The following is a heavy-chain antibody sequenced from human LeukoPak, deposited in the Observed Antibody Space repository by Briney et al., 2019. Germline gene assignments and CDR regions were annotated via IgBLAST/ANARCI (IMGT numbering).Heavy chain of an antibody. J-gene: IGHJ4*02. CDR3: ARQAAAGDFDY. CDR2: IYPGDSDT. CDR1: GYLFTSYW. D-gene: IGHD6-13*01. Sequence: GEALEISCQGSGYLFTSYWLGWVRPVPGEGLEWVGIIYPGDSDTSDSPSFQGQVTISADKSISTAYLQWSSLKAADTAMYYCARQAAAGDFDYWGQGTLVTVSS. V-gene: IGHV5-51*01.